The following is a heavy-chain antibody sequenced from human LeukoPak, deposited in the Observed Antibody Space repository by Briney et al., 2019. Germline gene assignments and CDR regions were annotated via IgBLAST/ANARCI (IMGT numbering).Heavy chain of an antibody. V-gene: IGHV3-13*01. CDR2: IGTASDT. D-gene: IGHD1-1*01. CDR1: EFTFSSFD. Sequence: GGSLRLSCAASEFTFSSFDMHWVRQPTGQGLEWVSTIGTASDTYYPGSVEGRFTLSRDNAKNSLYLQMNGLTAGDTAVYYCARGPPRGKYYYMDVWGKGTTVTVSS. CDR3: ARGPPRGKYYYMDV. J-gene: IGHJ6*03.